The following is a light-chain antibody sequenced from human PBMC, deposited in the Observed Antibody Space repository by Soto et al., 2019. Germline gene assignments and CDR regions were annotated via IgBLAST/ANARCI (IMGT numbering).Light chain of an antibody. CDR2: DFS. Sequence: QSVLTQPASVSGSPGPSITIPCTGTSSDVGAYSYVSWYQPHPGKAPKLIIYDFSDRPSGISNRFSGSKSDNTASLTISGLQAEDEAEYYCSSYTSSRTYVFGTGTKVTVL. CDR3: SSYTSSRTYV. V-gene: IGLV2-14*01. J-gene: IGLJ1*01. CDR1: SSDVGAYSY.